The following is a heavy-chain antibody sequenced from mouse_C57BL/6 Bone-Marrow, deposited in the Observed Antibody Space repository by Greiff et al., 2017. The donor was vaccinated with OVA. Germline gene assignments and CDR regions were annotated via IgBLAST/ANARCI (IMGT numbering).Heavy chain of an antibody. CDR3: ARRGDYEDYAMDY. CDR2: IDPSDSYT. D-gene: IGHD1-1*01. CDR1: GYTFTSYW. Sequence: QVQLQQPGAELVMPGASVKLSCKASGYTFTSYWMHWVQQRPGQGLEWIGEIDPSDSYTNYNQKFKGKSTLTVDKSSSTAYMQLSSLTSEDSAVYYCARRGDYEDYAMDYWGQGTSVTVSS. J-gene: IGHJ4*01. V-gene: IGHV1-69*01.